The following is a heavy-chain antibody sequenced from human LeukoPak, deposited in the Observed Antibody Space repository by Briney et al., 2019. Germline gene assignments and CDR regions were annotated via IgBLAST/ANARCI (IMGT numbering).Heavy chain of an antibody. CDR2: INPSGGST. V-gene: IGHV1-46*01. D-gene: IGHD6-6*01. CDR1: GYTFTSYY. J-gene: IGHJ6*03. Sequence: GASVTVSFKASGYTFTSYYMHWVRQAPGQGVEWMGIINPSGGSTSYAQKFQGRVTMTRDMSTSTVYMELSSLRSEDTAVYYCAREAYRSSHRGNVYYYFFMDVWGKGTTVTVSS. CDR3: AREAYRSSHRGNVYYYFFMDV.